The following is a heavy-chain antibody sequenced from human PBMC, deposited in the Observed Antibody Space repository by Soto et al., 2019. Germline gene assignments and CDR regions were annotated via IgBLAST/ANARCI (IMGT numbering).Heavy chain of an antibody. CDR1: GFTFSNSA. V-gene: IGHV3-23*01. CDR3: AKGSGSFNYYYYYYMDV. CDR2: ISISATST. J-gene: IGHJ6*03. Sequence: GGSLRLSCAASGFTFSNSAMSWVRQAPGKGLEWVSCISISATSTYYADSVEGRFTISRDNSKSTLYLQMNSLRAEDTAVYYCAKGSGSFNYYYYYYMDVWGKGTTVTVSS. D-gene: IGHD3-10*01.